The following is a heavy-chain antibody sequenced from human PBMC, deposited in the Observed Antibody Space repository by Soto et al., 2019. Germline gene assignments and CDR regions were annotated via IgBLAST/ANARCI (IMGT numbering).Heavy chain of an antibody. J-gene: IGHJ6*02. CDR1: GFTFSSYG. CDR3: AKDLARSCTTTSCFGMDV. Sequence: PGGSLRLSCAASGFTFSSYGMHWVRQAPGKGLEWVAVIWYDGSNKYYADSVKGRFTISRDNPKNTLYLQMNSLRAEDTAVYYCAKDLARSCTTTSCFGMDVWGPGTTVTVSS. D-gene: IGHD2-2*01. CDR2: IWYDGSNK. V-gene: IGHV3-33*06.